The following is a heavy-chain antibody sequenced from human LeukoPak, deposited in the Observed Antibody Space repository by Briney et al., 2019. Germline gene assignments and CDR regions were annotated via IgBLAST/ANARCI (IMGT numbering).Heavy chain of an antibody. CDR3: ATPLDYYDSSGYHQGGD. V-gene: IGHV3-21*04. CDR1: GFTFSSYT. J-gene: IGHJ4*02. D-gene: IGHD3-22*01. Sequence: GGSLRLSCAASGFTFSSYTMNWVRQAPGKGLEWVSSISSGGSYIYYADSVKGRFTISRDNAKNSLYLQMSSLRAEDTAVYYCATPLDYYDSSGYHQGGDWGQGTLVTVSS. CDR2: ISSGGSYI.